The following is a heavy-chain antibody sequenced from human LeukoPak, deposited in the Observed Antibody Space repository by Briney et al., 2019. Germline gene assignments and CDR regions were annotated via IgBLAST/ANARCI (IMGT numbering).Heavy chain of an antibody. Sequence: SETLSLTCAVYGGSFSGYYWSWIRQPPGEGLEWIGEINHSGSTNYNPSLKSRVTISVDTSKNQFSLKLSSVTAADTAVYYCARLYDIVAFYFDYWGQGTLVTVSS. CDR2: INHSGST. CDR3: ARLYDIVAFYFDY. J-gene: IGHJ4*02. V-gene: IGHV4-34*01. CDR1: GGSFSGYY. D-gene: IGHD5-12*01.